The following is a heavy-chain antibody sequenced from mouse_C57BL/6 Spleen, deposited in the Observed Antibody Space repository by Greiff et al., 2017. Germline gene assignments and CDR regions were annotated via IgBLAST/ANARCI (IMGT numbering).Heavy chain of an antibody. J-gene: IGHJ3*01. CDR1: GYTFTSYW. V-gene: IGHV1-50*01. Sequence: QVQLQQPGAELVKPGASVKLSCKASGYTFTSYWMQWVKQRPGQGLEWIGEIEPSDSYTNYNQKFKGKATLTVDTSSSTAYMQLSSLTSEDSAVYYCARSGGVAWFAYWGQGTLVTVSA. CDR3: ARSGGVAWFAY. D-gene: IGHD4-1*01. CDR2: IEPSDSYT.